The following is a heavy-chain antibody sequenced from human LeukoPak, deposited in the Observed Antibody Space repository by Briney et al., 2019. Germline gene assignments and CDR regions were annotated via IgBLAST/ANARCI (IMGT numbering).Heavy chain of an antibody. J-gene: IGHJ4*02. Sequence: SETLSLACTVSGGSISSSSYYWGWIRQPPGKGLEWIGYIYYSGSTNYNPSLKSRVTISVDTSKNQFSLNLSSVTAADTAVYYCARDRGGSSRHEFDYWGQGTLVTVSS. CDR1: GGSISSSSYY. D-gene: IGHD1-26*01. V-gene: IGHV4-61*01. CDR3: ARDRGGSSRHEFDY. CDR2: IYYSGST.